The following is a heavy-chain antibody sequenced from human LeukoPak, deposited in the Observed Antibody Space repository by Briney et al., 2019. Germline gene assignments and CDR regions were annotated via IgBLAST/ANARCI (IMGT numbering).Heavy chain of an antibody. J-gene: IGHJ4*02. CDR2: ISYDGSNK. CDR1: GFTFSSYG. D-gene: IGHD5-18*01. V-gene: IGHV3-30*18. CDR3: AKAKSGYSYDHFDY. Sequence: PGGSLRLSCAASGFTFSSYGMHWVRQAPGKGLEWVAVISYDGSNKYYADSVKGRFTISRDNSKNTLYLQMNSLRAEDTAVYYCAKAKSGYSYDHFDYWGQGTLVTVSS.